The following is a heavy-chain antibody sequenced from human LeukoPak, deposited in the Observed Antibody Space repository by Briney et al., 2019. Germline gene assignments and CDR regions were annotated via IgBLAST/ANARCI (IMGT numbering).Heavy chain of an antibody. CDR1: GGSISSSSYY. CDR3: ARDPTVASRAFDI. D-gene: IGHD6-19*01. J-gene: IGHJ3*02. Sequence: SQTLSLTCTVSGGSISSSSYYWSWIRQPAGKGLEWIGRIYTSGSTNYNPSLKSRVTISVDTSKNQFSLKLSSVTAADTAVYYCARDPTVASRAFDIWGQGTMVTVSS. V-gene: IGHV4-61*02. CDR2: IYTSGST.